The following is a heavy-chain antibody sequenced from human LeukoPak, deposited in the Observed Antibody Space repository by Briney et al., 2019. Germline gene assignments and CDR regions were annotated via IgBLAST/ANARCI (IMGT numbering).Heavy chain of an antibody. CDR1: GYTFTGYY. J-gene: IGHJ4*02. CDR2: INPNSGGT. Sequence: ASVKVSCKASGYTFTGYYMHWVRQAPGQGLEWMGRINPNSGGTNYAQKFQGRVTMTRDTSISTAYMELSRLRSYDTAVYYCARPVVGAIKALYYWGQGTLVTVSS. CDR3: ARPVVGAIKALYY. V-gene: IGHV1-2*06. D-gene: IGHD1-26*01.